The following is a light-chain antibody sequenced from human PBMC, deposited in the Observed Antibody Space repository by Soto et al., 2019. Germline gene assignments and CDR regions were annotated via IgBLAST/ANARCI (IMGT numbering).Light chain of an antibody. J-gene: IGKJ3*01. V-gene: IGKV1-39*01. CDR2: GAS. CDR3: PQSDSTPRT. Sequence: DIQMTQSPSSLSASVGDRVTITCRASQSISTFLNWYQQKPGKAPKLLIYGASNLQSGVSPRFSGSGSGTDFTLTISSLQPEDFATYFCPQSDSTPRTFGPGSKVDIK. CDR1: QSISTF.